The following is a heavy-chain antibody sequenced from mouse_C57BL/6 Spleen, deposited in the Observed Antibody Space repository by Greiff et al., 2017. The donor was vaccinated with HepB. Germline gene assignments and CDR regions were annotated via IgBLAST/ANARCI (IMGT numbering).Heavy chain of an antibody. CDR2: IDPSDSYT. V-gene: IGHV1-69*01. J-gene: IGHJ3*01. D-gene: IGHD2-4*01. CDR1: GYTFTSYW. CDR3: ARLVGLRRAWFAY. Sequence: QVQLQQSGAELVMPGASVKLSCKASGYTFTSYWMHWVKQRPGQGLEWIGEIDPSDSYTNYNQKFKGKSTLTVDKSSSTAYMQLSSLTSEDSAVYYCARLVGLRRAWFAYWGQGTLVTVSA.